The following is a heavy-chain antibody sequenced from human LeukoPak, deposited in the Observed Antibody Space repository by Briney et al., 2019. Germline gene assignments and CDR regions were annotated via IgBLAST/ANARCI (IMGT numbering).Heavy chain of an antibody. CDR3: ARSAENCNNGVCFTDYYMDV. Sequence: GASVKVSCKTSGYTFSGSYIHWVRQAPGQGLEWMGRINPNSGDTNYAQNFQGRVTMTRDTSITTAYMELSSLTSDDTAVYFCARSAENCNNGVCFTDYYMDVWSKGTTVTVSS. J-gene: IGHJ6*03. V-gene: IGHV1-2*06. D-gene: IGHD2-8*01. CDR2: INPNSGDT. CDR1: GYTFSGSY.